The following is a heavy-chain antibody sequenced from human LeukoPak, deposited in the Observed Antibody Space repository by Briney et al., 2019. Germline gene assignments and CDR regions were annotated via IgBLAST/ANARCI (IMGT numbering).Heavy chain of an antibody. D-gene: IGHD5-18*01. V-gene: IGHV4-39*07. CDR2: IYHSGST. CDR1: GGSISSSSYY. CDR3: ARGIQLWPYFDY. J-gene: IGHJ4*02. Sequence: SETLSLTCTVSGGSISSSSYYWGWIRQPPGKGLEWIGSIYHSGSTYYNPSLKSRVTISVDTSKNQFSLKLSSVTAADTAVYYCARGIQLWPYFDYWGQGTLVTVSS.